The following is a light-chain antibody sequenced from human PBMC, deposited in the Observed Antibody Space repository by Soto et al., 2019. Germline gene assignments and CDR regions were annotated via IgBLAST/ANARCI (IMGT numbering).Light chain of an antibody. CDR3: QSYDSSLSGSYV. CDR1: SSNIGAGYD. Sequence: QSVLKQPPSVSGAPGRRVTISCTGSSSNIGAGYDVHWYQQLPGTAPKLLIYGNSNRPSGVPDRFSGSKSGTSASLAITGLQAEDEADYYCQSYDSSLSGSYVFGTVTKVTVL. CDR2: GNS. V-gene: IGLV1-40*01. J-gene: IGLJ1*01.